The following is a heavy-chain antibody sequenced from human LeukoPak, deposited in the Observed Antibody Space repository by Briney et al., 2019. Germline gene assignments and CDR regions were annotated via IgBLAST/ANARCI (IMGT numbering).Heavy chain of an antibody. CDR3: ARCANGVCNLPY. D-gene: IGHD2-8*01. V-gene: IGHV1-2*02. CDR1: GYTFTGYY. J-gene: IGHJ4*02. CDR2: INPNSGGT. Sequence: GASVKVSCKASGYTFTGYYMHCVRQAPGQGHEWMEWINPNSGGTNYAQKFQGRVTMTRDTSISTAYMELSRLRSDDTAVYYCARCANGVCNLPYWGQGTLVTVSS.